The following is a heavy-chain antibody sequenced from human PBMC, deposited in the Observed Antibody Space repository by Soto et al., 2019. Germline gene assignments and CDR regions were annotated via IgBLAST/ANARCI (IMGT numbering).Heavy chain of an antibody. J-gene: IGHJ3*01. CDR1: GFTFSDYY. CDR3: ARPSAPHIAFDF. CDR2: ITSSSSHT. Sequence: QVQLVESGGGLVKPGGSLRLSCAASGFTFSDYYMSWVRQAPGKGLEWLSYITSSSSHTNYADSIKGRFTISRDNANSSVYLQMNSLRVEDTAVYYCARPSAPHIAFDFWGQGTRVTVSS. V-gene: IGHV3-11*05.